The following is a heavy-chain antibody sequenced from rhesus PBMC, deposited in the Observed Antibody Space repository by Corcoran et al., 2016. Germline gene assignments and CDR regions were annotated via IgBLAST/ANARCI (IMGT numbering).Heavy chain of an antibody. CDR1: GGSISSSY. V-gene: IGHV4-169*02. CDR2: IYGSGSST. Sequence: QLQLQESGPGLVKPSETLSVTCAVSGGSISSSYWSWIRQAPGKGLEWIGYIYGSGSSTNYNPSLKSLVTLSVDTSKNQRSLKLSSVTAADTAVYYCASDRGDASGVFDYWGQGVLVTVSS. J-gene: IGHJ4*01. D-gene: IGHD2-39*02. CDR3: ASDRGDASGVFDY.